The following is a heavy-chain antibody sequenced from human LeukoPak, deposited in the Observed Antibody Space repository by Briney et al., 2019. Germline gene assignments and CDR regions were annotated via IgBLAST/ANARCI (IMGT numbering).Heavy chain of an antibody. CDR3: ARRHDNSEWFES. Sequence: REALKIFCYGVGYSFTSYWVGWVRQMPGEGLEWMGTIYPGDSDTRYSPAFQGRVTISADKSVNTAYLQWSSLKASDSAMYYCARRHDNSEWFESWGQGALVTVSS. CDR1: GYSFTSYW. D-gene: IGHD5-24*01. J-gene: IGHJ5*01. CDR2: IYPGDSDT. V-gene: IGHV5-51*01.